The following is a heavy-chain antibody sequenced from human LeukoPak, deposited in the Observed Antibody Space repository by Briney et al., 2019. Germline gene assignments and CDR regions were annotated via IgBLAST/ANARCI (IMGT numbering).Heavy chain of an antibody. D-gene: IGHD2-15*01. CDR1: GGSISSYY. CDR2: IYYSGST. CDR3: ASKPVRYCSGGSCYEGNWFDP. J-gene: IGHJ5*02. Sequence: SETLSLTCTVSGGSISSYYWSWIRRPPGKGLEWIGYIYYSGSTNYNPSLKSRVTISVDTSKNQFSLKLSSVTAADTAVYYCASKPVRYCSGGSCYEGNWFDPWGQGTLVTVSS. V-gene: IGHV4-59*01.